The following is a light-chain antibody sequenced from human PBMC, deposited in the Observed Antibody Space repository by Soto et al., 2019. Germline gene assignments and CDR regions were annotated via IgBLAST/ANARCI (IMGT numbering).Light chain of an antibody. CDR2: DAS. V-gene: IGKV1-33*01. CDR1: QDISNY. CDR3: QQYGNLRLK. J-gene: IGKJ4*02. Sequence: DIQMTQSPSSLSASVGDRVTITCQASQDISNYLNWYQQKPGKAPKLLIYDASNLETGVPSRFSGSGSGTDFTFTISSLQPEDIATYYCQQYGNLRLKSCGGTKVDIK.